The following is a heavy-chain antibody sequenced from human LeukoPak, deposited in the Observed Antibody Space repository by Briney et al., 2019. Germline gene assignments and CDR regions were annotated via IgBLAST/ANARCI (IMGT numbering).Heavy chain of an antibody. Sequence: GGSLRLSCAASGFTFSSYEMNWVRQAPGKGLEWVSYISSSGSTIYYADSVKGRFTISRDNAKNSLYLQMNSLRAEDTAVYYCARRGIAAAGPDYWGQGTLVTVSS. CDR2: ISSSGSTI. D-gene: IGHD6-13*01. J-gene: IGHJ4*02. CDR3: ARRGIAAAGPDY. CDR1: GFTFSSYE. V-gene: IGHV3-48*03.